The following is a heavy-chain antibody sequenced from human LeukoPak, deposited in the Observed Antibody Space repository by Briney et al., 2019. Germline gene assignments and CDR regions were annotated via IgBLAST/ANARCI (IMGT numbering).Heavy chain of an antibody. CDR2: ISVYSGNT. CDR3: ARDANVVLGDY. V-gene: IGHV1-18*01. CDR1: GYTFSSYG. D-gene: IGHD3-10*02. J-gene: IGHJ4*02. Sequence: ASVKVSCKPSGYTFSSYGISWVRQAPGQGLEWMGWISVYSGNTNYAQRLQGRVTTTTDTSTNTAYMELRSLRSDDTAVYYCARDANVVLGDYWGQGTLVTVSS.